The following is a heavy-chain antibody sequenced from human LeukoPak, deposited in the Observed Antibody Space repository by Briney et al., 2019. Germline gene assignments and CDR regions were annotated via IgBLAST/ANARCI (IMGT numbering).Heavy chain of an antibody. D-gene: IGHD2-15*01. CDR1: GGSINSYY. Sequence: SETLSLTCTVSGGSINSYYWSWIRQSPGKGLEWIGYIYYSGSTNYNPSLKSRVTVSVDTSKNQFSLKLSSVTAADTAVYYCARVSLHAYCSGGSCYGWGQGTLVTVSS. J-gene: IGHJ4*02. CDR2: IYYSGST. CDR3: ARVSLHAYCSGGSCYG. V-gene: IGHV4-59*01.